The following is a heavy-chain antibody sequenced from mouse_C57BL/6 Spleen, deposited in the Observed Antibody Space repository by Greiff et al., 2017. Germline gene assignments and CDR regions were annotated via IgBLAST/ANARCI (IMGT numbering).Heavy chain of an antibody. J-gene: IGHJ4*01. Sequence: VQLQESGAELARPGASVKMSCKASGYTFTSYTMHWVKQRPGQGLEWIGYINPSSGYTKYNQKFKDKATLTADKSSSTAYMQLSSLTSEDSAVYYCARDYDAYYYAMDYWGQGTSVTVSS. CDR1: GYTFTSYT. CDR2: INPSSGYT. D-gene: IGHD2-4*01. V-gene: IGHV1-4*01. CDR3: ARDYDAYYYAMDY.